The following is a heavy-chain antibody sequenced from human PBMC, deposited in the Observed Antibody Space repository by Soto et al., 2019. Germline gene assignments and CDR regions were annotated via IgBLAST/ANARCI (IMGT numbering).Heavy chain of an antibody. CDR3: TKTDAGGSYDY. Sequence: QVQLVESGGGVVQPGRSLRLSCAASGFAFSGYGMHWVRQAPGKGLEWVALISYDGSTKYYADAVKGRCTISRDNSKNTRYLQMNSLRPEDTGVYYCTKTDAGGSYDYWGQGTLVTVSS. V-gene: IGHV3-30*18. CDR2: ISYDGSTK. J-gene: IGHJ4*02. CDR1: GFAFSGYG. D-gene: IGHD1-26*01.